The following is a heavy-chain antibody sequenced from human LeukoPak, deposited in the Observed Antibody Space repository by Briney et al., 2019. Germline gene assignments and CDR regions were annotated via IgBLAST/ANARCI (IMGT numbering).Heavy chain of an antibody. CDR2: IKSKRSGGTI. V-gene: IGHV3-15*01. CDR1: GIPFSDAW. J-gene: IGHJ4*02. D-gene: IGHD2-21*01. CDR3: SWLRCGPGTCWGD. Sequence: GGALILSCTVSGIPFSDAWMSWVRQAPGKGLEGVGRIKSKRSGGTIDYAAPVKGRFIISRDDSKNMVHLQMNSLKIEDTAVYFCSWLRCGPGTCWGDWGQGTLVTVSS.